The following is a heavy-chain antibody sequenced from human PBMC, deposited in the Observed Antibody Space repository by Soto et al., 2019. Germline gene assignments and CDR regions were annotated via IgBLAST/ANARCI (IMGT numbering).Heavy chain of an antibody. J-gene: IGHJ4*02. CDR2: IYSGGST. D-gene: IGHD6-13*01. Sequence: GGSLRLSCAASGFTVSSNYMSWVRQAPGKGLEWVSVIYSGGSTYYADSVKGRFTISRDNSKNTLYLQMNSLRAEDTAVYYCARDTDIAAAGYWGQGTLVTVSS. V-gene: IGHV3-66*01. CDR1: GFTVSSNY. CDR3: ARDTDIAAAGY.